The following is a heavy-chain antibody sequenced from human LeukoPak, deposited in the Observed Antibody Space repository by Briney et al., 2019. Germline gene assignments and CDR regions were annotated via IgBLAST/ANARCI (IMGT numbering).Heavy chain of an antibody. Sequence: AGGSLRLSCAASGFTFSSYAMSWVRQAPGKGLEWVSGIIDNGYITYYANSVRGCFTISRDNSKNTLFLQMNSLRAEDTAVYYCAKLGGQEVHNYYVAVWGKGTTVAVSS. V-gene: IGHV3-23*01. D-gene: IGHD3-16*01. CDR1: GFTFSSYA. CDR3: AKLGGQEVHNYYVAV. J-gene: IGHJ6*03. CDR2: IIDNGYIT.